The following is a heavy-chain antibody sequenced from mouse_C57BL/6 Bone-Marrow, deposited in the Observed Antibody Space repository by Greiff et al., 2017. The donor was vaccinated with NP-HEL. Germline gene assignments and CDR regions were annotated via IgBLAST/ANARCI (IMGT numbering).Heavy chain of an antibody. CDR1: GYTFTSYW. Sequence: QVQLQQSGAELAKPGASVKLSCKAPGYTFTSYWMHWVKQRPGQGLEWIGYINPSSGYTKYNQKFKDKATLTADKSSSTAYMQLSSLTYEDSAVYYCARGNYYRGPGFAYWGQGTLVTVSA. V-gene: IGHV1-7*01. J-gene: IGHJ3*01. CDR2: INPSSGYT. CDR3: ARGNYYRGPGFAY. D-gene: IGHD2-14*01.